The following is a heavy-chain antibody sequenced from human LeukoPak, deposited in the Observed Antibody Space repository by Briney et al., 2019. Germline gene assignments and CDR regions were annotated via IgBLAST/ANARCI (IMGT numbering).Heavy chain of an antibody. CDR1: GGPISGYY. Sequence: LSETLSLTCTVSGGPISGYYWSWIRQPPGKGLEWIGYIYYSGSANYNPSLKSRVTISVDTSKNQFSLKLSSVTAADTAVYYCARWPPSGSYYAEGYWGQGTLVTVSS. D-gene: IGHD1-26*01. CDR2: IYYSGSA. V-gene: IGHV4-59*01. J-gene: IGHJ4*02. CDR3: ARWPPSGSYYAEGY.